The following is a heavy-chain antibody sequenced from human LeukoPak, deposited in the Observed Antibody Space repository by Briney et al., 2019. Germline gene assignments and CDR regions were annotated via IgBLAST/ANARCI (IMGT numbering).Heavy chain of an antibody. CDR3: AKDLARGPSGYGVDY. Sequence: SETLSLTCTVSGGSISSSSYYWGWIRQPPGKGLEWIGSIYYSGSTYYNQSLKSRVTISVDTSKNQFSLKLSSVTAADTAVYYCAKDLARGPSGYGVDYWGQGTLVTVSS. J-gene: IGHJ4*02. V-gene: IGHV4-39*07. CDR2: IYYSGST. D-gene: IGHD3-22*01. CDR1: GGSISSSSYY.